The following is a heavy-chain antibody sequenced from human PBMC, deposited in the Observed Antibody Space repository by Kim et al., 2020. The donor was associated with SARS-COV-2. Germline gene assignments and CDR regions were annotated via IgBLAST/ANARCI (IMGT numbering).Heavy chain of an antibody. J-gene: IGHJ3*02. CDR3: ARDPGDGSGRGAFDI. Sequence: GGSLRLSCAASGFTFSSYAMHWVRQAPGKGLEWVAVISYDGSNKYYADSVKGRFTISRDNSKNTLYLQMNSLRAEDTAVYYCARDPGDGSGRGAFDIWG. CDR1: GFTFSSYA. D-gene: IGHD3-10*01. CDR2: ISYDGSNK. V-gene: IGHV3-30*04.